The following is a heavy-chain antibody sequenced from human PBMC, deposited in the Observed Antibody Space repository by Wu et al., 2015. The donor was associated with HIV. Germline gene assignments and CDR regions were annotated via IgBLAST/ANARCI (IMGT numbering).Heavy chain of an antibody. J-gene: IGHJ5*02. D-gene: IGHD6-19*01. V-gene: IGHV1-69*05. CDR1: GGTFSNYA. CDR2: IIPIFGTP. CDR3: ASGQVKQWLVSGSWFDP. Sequence: QVQLVQSGAEVKKPGSSVKISCTAHGGTFSNYAVSWVRQAPGQGLDWMGGIIPIFGTPKYAQKFQGKITITTDESTSTAYMELSSLRSEDTAMYFCASGQVKQWLVSGSWFDPWGQGTLVTVSS.